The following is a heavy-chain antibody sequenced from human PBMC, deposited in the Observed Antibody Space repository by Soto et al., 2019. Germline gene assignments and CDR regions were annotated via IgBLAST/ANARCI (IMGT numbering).Heavy chain of an antibody. Sequence: ASVKLSCKASGDTFAGYYRHWVRQATGQGLEWMGWINPNSGGTNYAQKFQGRVTMTRDTSISTAYMELSRLRSDDTAVYYCAREQQQLPGGPNWFDPWGQGTLVTVSS. CDR1: GDTFAGYY. CDR3: AREQQQLPGGPNWFDP. CDR2: INPNSGGT. V-gene: IGHV1-2*02. J-gene: IGHJ5*02. D-gene: IGHD6-13*01.